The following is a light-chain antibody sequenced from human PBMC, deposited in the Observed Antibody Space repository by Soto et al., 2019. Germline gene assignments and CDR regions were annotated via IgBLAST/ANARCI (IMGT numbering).Light chain of an antibody. CDR3: QKYKSWPLT. CDR2: VAS. Sequence: EIVMTQSPATLSVSPGERATLSCRASQSVSSNLAWYQQKPGQAPRLLMYVASTRATGIPARFSGSGSGTEFSLTISSLQSEDFAVYYCQKYKSWPLTFGGGTKVDIK. V-gene: IGKV3-15*01. CDR1: QSVSSN. J-gene: IGKJ4*01.